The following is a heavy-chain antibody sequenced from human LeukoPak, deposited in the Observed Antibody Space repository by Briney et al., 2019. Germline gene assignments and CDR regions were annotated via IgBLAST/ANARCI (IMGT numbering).Heavy chain of an antibody. D-gene: IGHD1-26*01. CDR2: INWNSASM. J-gene: IGHJ4*02. V-gene: IGHV3-9*01. CDR1: GFTFHDHA. Sequence: GGSLTLSCAASGFTFHDHAMHWSRQAPGKGLEWVSGINWNSASMGYADSVKGRFTISRDNAKNSLYLQMNRLRVEDTALYYCTKDFGPEVGTTDYWGQGTLVTVSS. CDR3: TKDFGPEVGTTDY.